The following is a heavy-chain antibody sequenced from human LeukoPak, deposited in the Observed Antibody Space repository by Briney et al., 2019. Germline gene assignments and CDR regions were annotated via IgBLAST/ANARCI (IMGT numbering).Heavy chain of an antibody. J-gene: IGHJ4*02. Sequence: SCKVSGYTLTELSMHWVRQAPGKGLEWVSFISSSSSYIYYADSVKGRFTISRDNARNSLFLQMNSLRAEDTAVYYCARDRAQYYYGSGSYDYWGQGTLVTVSS. V-gene: IGHV3-21*01. D-gene: IGHD3-10*01. CDR2: ISSSSSYI. CDR3: ARDRAQYYYGSGSYDY. CDR1: GYTLTELS.